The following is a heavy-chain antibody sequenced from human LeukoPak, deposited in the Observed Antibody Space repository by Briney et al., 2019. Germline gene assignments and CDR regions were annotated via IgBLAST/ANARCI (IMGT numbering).Heavy chain of an antibody. CDR2: IYTSGST. D-gene: IGHD3-22*01. CDR1: GGSISSYY. J-gene: IGHJ4*02. Sequence: KPSETLSLTCTVSGGSISSYYWSWIRQPAGKGLEWIGRIYTSGSTNYNPSLKSRVTISVDTSKNQFSLKLSSVTAADTAVYYCAREGSSGYYDYFDYWGQGTLVTVSS. V-gene: IGHV4-4*07. CDR3: AREGSSGYYDYFDY.